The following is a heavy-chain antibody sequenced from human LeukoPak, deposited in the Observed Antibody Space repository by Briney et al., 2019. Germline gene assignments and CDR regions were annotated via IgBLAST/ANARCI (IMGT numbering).Heavy chain of an antibody. J-gene: IGHJ5*02. CDR2: INHSGST. CDR1: GGSFSGYY. CDR3: ARDKEYDILTDQNWFDP. Sequence: KPSETLSLTCAVYGGSFSGYYWSWIRQPPGKGLEWIGEINHSGSTNYNPSLKSRVTISVDTSKNQFSLKLSSVTAADTAVYYCARDKEYDILTDQNWFDPWGQGTLVTVSS. D-gene: IGHD3-9*01. V-gene: IGHV4-34*01.